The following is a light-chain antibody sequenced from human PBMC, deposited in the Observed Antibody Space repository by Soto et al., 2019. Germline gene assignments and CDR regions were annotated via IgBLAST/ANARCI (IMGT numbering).Light chain of an antibody. J-gene: IGKJ1*01. Sequence: DIQMTQSPSSLSASVGDTVTFTCLAIQSISEYLNWYQQKPGKAPRLLIYAASNLDNGVPSRFSGSGSGTTFTLTIRSLQPEDFATYYCQQSYSFPRTFGQGTKVDIK. V-gene: IGKV1-39*01. CDR1: QSISEY. CDR2: AAS. CDR3: QQSYSFPRT.